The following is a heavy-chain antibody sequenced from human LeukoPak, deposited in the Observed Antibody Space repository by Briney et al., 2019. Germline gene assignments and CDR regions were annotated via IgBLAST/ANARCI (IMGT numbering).Heavy chain of an antibody. CDR3: ARGYMVRGVINFDY. D-gene: IGHD3-10*01. CDR2: IYYSGVT. Sequence: SETLSLTCTVSGDSISSSFYYWSWIRQHPGRGLEWIGHIYYSGVTYYNPSLKSRVTISVDTSNNQFSLKLSAATAADTALYYCARGYMVRGVINFDYWGQGTLVTVSS. CDR1: GDSISSSFYY. J-gene: IGHJ4*02. V-gene: IGHV4-31*03.